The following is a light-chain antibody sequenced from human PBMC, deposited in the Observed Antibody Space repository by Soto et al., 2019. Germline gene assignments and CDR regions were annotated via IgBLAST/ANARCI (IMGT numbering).Light chain of an antibody. CDR3: SSYTGRSTLL. CDR2: EVI. V-gene: IGLV2-14*01. CDR1: TRDGGDYNW. Sequence: HSLLRLPTSVPGSPEQSISISCTGTTRDGGDYNWFSWYQQPPGKDTKVVIYEVINRPSGVSNRSSRYKSGNTASLNISGLQAEEEADYYCSSYTGRSTLLFGPGTKVTVL. J-gene: IGLJ1*01.